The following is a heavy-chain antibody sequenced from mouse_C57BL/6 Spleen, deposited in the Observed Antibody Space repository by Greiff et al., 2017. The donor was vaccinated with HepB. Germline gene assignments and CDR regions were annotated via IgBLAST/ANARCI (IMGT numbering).Heavy chain of an antibody. CDR1: GYTFTSYW. J-gene: IGHJ3*01. CDR3: ARPSNYAWFAY. Sequence: QVQLQQPGAELVKPGASVKLSCKASGYTFTSYWMHWVKQRPGQGLEWIGMIHPNSGSTNYNEKFKSKATLTVDKSSSTAYMQLSSLTSEDSAFYYCARPSNYAWFAYWGQGTLVTVSA. CDR2: IHPNSGST. V-gene: IGHV1-64*01. D-gene: IGHD2-5*01.